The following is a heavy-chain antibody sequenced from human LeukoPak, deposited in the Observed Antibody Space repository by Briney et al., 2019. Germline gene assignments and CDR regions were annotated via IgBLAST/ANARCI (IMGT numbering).Heavy chain of an antibody. CDR1: GFTFSSYA. Sequence: GSLRLSCAASGFTFSSYARSWVHQAPRKGLEWVSAISGSGGSTYYADSVKGRFTISRDNSKNTLYLQMNSLRAEDTAVYYCARVRDGSLDYWGQGTLATVSS. J-gene: IGHJ4*02. V-gene: IGHV3-23*01. D-gene: IGHD5-24*01. CDR3: ARVRDGSLDY. CDR2: ISGSGGST.